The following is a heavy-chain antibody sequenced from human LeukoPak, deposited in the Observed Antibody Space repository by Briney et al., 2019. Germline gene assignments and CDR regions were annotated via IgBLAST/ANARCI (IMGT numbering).Heavy chain of an antibody. CDR1: GGSFSGYY. J-gene: IGHJ3*02. CDR2: INHSGST. CDR3: ARGGIAVAGYGSDAFDI. V-gene: IGHV4-34*01. D-gene: IGHD6-19*01. Sequence: SETLSLTCAVYGGSFSGYYWSWIRQPPGKGLEWIGEINHSGSTNYNPSLKSRVTISVDTSKNQFSLKLSSVTAADTAVYYCARGGIAVAGYGSDAFDIWGQGTMVTVSS.